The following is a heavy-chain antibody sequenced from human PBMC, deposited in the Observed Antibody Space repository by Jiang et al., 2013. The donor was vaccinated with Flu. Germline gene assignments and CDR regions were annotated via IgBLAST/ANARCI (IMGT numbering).Heavy chain of an antibody. Sequence: LLKPSETLSLTCIVSGGSISSHYWSWIRQPPGKGLEWIGYIYHSGSTNYNPSLKSRITISVDTSKNQFSLKLSSVTAADTAVYYCARDRGGSPGDYFDYWGQGTLVTVSS. CDR2: IYHSGST. V-gene: IGHV4-59*11. CDR3: ARDRGGSPGDYFDY. J-gene: IGHJ4*02. CDR1: GGSISSHY. D-gene: IGHD1-26*01.